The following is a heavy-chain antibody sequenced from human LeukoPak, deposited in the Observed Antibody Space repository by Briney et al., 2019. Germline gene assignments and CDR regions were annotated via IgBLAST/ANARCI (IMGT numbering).Heavy chain of an antibody. CDR3: ARDPGIAAAGDLYFDY. Sequence: PGGSLRLSCAASGFSFSTYTMNWVRQAPGKGLEWVSSISGSASYIYYADSVKGRFTISRDNAKNSLYLQMNSLRAEDTAVYYCARDPGIAAAGDLYFDYWGQGTLVTVSS. D-gene: IGHD6-13*01. CDR2: ISGSASYI. V-gene: IGHV3-21*01. CDR1: GFSFSTYT. J-gene: IGHJ4*02.